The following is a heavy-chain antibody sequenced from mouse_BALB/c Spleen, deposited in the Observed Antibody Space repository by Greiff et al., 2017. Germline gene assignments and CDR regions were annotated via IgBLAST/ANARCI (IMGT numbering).Heavy chain of an antibody. D-gene: IGHD1-2*01. CDR1: GFSLTSYG. CDR2: IWAGGST. J-gene: IGHJ4*01. V-gene: IGHV2-9*02. Sequence: VHLVESGPGLVAPSQSLSITCTVSGFSLTSYGVHWVRQPPGKGLEWLGVIWAGGSTNYNSALMSRLSISKDNSKSQVFLKMNSLQTDDTAMYYCARDREFITTVYYAMDYWGQGTSVTVSS. CDR3: ARDREFITTVYYAMDY.